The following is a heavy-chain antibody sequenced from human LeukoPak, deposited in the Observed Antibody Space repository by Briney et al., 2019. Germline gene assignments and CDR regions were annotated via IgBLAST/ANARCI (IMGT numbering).Heavy chain of an antibody. CDR2: ISSTSGTI. V-gene: IGHV3-48*02. D-gene: IGHD2-8*01. CDR1: GFTFSSYS. Sequence: GGSLRFSCAASGFTFSSYSMYWVRQAPGKGLEWVSWISSTSGTIHYADSVKGRFTTSRDNARNSLSLQMNSLRDEDTAVYYCARDHCTTGACRYFHLWGQGTLVTVSS. CDR3: ARDHCTTGACRYFHL. J-gene: IGHJ5*02.